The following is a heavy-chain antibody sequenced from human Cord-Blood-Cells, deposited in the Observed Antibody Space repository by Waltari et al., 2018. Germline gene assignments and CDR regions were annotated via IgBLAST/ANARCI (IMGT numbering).Heavy chain of an antibody. D-gene: IGHD6-19*01. Sequence: QVQLVESGGGVVQPGRSLRLSCAASGFTFSSYGMHWVRQAPGKGLEWVAVIWYDGSNKYYADSGKGRFTISRDNSKNTLYLKMNSLRAEDTAVYYCARATGYSSGWYRGFDYWGQGTLVTVSS. CDR3: ARATGYSSGWYRGFDY. CDR1: GFTFSSYG. CDR2: IWYDGSNK. J-gene: IGHJ4*02. V-gene: IGHV3-33*01.